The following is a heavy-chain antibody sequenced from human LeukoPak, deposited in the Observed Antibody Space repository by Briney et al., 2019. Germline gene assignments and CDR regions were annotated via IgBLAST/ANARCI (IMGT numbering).Heavy chain of an antibody. CDR3: ARDPHASGSRMRWLDP. CDR1: GYAFTDYY. Sequence: ASVKVSCKASGYAFTDYYMHWVRQAPGHGLEWMGRIIPMLNIPNYAPKFLGRVTITADKSTSTAYMELTRLTSEDTATYYCARDPHASGSRMRWLDPWGQGTLVTVSS. V-gene: IGHV1-69*04. J-gene: IGHJ5*02. CDR2: IIPMLNIP. D-gene: IGHD3-10*01.